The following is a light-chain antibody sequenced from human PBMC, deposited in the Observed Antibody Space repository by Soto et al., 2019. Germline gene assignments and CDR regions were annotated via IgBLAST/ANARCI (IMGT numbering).Light chain of an antibody. V-gene: IGLV6-57*02. CDR3: QSYDSNRWV. CDR2: EDI. Sequence: NFMLTQPHSVSGSPGQTVTISCTGNSGYIADNYVQWYQQRPGRAPTTVIFEDIKRPSGVPDRFSGSIDRSSNSASRTISGLKTDDEAEYFCQSYDSNRWVFGGGTKLTVL. CDR1: SGYIADNY. J-gene: IGLJ3*02.